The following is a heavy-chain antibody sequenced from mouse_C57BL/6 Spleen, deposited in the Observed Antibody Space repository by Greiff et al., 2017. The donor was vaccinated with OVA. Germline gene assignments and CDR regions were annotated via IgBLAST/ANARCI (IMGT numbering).Heavy chain of an antibody. V-gene: IGHV3-6*01. D-gene: IGHD2-3*01. CDR3: ASGGYYPFAY. J-gene: IGHJ3*01. Sequence: VQLQQSGPGLVKPSQSLSLTCSVTGYSITSGYYWNWIRQFPGNKLEWMGYISYDGSNNYNPSLKNRISITRDTSKNQFFLKLNSVTTEDTATYYCASGGYYPFAYWGQGTLVTVSA. CDR1: GYSITSGYY. CDR2: ISYDGSN.